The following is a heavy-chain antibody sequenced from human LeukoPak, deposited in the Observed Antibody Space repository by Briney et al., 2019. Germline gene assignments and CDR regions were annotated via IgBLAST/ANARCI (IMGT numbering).Heavy chain of an antibody. V-gene: IGHV4-61*08. CDR2: IYYSGST. J-gene: IGHJ3*02. CDR3: ATRWGYEDAFDI. Sequence: SETLSLTCTVSGGSISSGGYYWSWIRQHPGKGLEWIGYIYYSGSTNYNPSLKSRVTISVDTSKNQFSLKLSSVTAADTAVYYCATRWGYEDAFDIWAKGQWSPSLQ. CDR1: GGSISSGGYY. D-gene: IGHD3-3*01.